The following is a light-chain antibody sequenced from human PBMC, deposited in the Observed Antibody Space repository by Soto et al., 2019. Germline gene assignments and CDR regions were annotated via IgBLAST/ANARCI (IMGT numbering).Light chain of an antibody. CDR2: EVT. V-gene: IGLV2-14*01. J-gene: IGLJ1*01. CDR1: IGDIGSYNR. Sequence: QSLLTQPSSLSGSPGQSITISCTGTIGDIGSYNRVSWYQQHPGKAPKLIIYEVTDRPSGVSNRFSGSKSGNTASLTISGLRAEDEAEYYCSSYTNINTRACVFGTGTKVTVL. CDR3: SSYTNINTRACV.